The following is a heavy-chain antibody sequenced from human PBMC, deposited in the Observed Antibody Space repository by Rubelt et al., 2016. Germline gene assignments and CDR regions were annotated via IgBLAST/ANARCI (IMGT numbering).Heavy chain of an antibody. Sequence: GLQWVASITSSSTFIYYSDSMEGRFIISRDNAKNSLYLQMHSLRAEDTAVYYCARIMYNYGVGASGMDVWGQGTTVTVS. J-gene: IGHJ6*02. CDR2: ITSSSTFI. CDR3: ARIMYNYGVGASGMDV. V-gene: IGHV3-21*01. D-gene: IGHD5-18*01.